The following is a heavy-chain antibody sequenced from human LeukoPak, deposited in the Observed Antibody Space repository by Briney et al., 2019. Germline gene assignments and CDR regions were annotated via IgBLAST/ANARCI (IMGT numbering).Heavy chain of an antibody. CDR2: IYTSGTT. CDR1: GSISSYY. J-gene: IGHJ3*01. Sequence: SETLSLTCTVSGSISSYYWSWIRQPPGEGLEWIGYIYTSGTTNYNPSLKSRVTISVDTSKNQFSLDLSSVTAADSAVYYCARQKCTSASCLTKNAFDVWGQGTMVTVSS. V-gene: IGHV4-4*09. D-gene: IGHD2-2*01. CDR3: ARQKCTSASCLTKNAFDV.